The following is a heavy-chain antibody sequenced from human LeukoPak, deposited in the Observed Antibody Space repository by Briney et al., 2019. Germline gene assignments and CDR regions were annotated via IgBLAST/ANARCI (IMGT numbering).Heavy chain of an antibody. Sequence: SETLSLTCTVSGGSISSSSYYWGWIRQPPGKGLEWIRSIYYSGSTYYNPSLKSRVTISVDTSKNQFSLKLSSVTAADTAVYYCARMSPRLRRLTLTTTKGFDYWGQGTLVTVSS. CDR1: GGSISSSSYY. CDR3: ARMSPRLRRLTLTTTKGFDY. CDR2: IYYSGST. V-gene: IGHV4-39*01. D-gene: IGHD4-17*01. J-gene: IGHJ4*02.